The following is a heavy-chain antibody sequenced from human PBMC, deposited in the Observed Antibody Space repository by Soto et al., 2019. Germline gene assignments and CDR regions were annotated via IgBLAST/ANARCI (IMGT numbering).Heavy chain of an antibody. CDR3: ARDPSIMITFGGVIVPPDAFDI. CDR2: INPNSGGT. Sequence: GASVKVSCKASGYTFTGYYMHWVRQAPGEGREWMGWINPNSGGTNYAQKFQGRVTMTRDTSISTAYMELSRLRSDDTAVYYCARDPSIMITFGGVIVPPDAFDIWGQGTMVTVSS. D-gene: IGHD3-16*02. J-gene: IGHJ3*02. CDR1: GYTFTGYY. V-gene: IGHV1-2*02.